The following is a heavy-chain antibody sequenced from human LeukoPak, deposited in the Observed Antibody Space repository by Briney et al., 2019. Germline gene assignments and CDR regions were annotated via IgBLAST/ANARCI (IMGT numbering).Heavy chain of an antibody. CDR2: FDPEDGET. D-gene: IGHD3-10*01. CDR3: ARGDYYGSESYWHTKWFDP. J-gene: IGHJ5*02. V-gene: IGHV1-24*01. Sequence: ASVKVSCKVSGYTLTELSMHWVRQAPGKGLEWMGGFDPEDGETIYAQKFQGRVTMTEDTSTDTAYMELSSLRSEDTAVYYCARGDYYGSESYWHTKWFDPWGQGTLVTVSS. CDR1: GYTLTELS.